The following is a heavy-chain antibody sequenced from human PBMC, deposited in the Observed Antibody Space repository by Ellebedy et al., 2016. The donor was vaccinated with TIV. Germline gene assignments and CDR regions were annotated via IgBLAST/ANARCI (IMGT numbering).Heavy chain of an antibody. J-gene: IGHJ2*01. CDR2: IYHSGST. CDR1: GGSISSSNW. Sequence: MPSETLSLTCAVSGGSISSSNWWSWVRQPPGKGLEWIGEIYHSGSTNYNPSLKSRVTISVDKSKNQFSLKLSSLTAADTAVYYCARARYAAYRYFDLWGRGTLVTVSS. CDR3: ARARYAAYRYFDL. V-gene: IGHV4-4*02. D-gene: IGHD2-15*01.